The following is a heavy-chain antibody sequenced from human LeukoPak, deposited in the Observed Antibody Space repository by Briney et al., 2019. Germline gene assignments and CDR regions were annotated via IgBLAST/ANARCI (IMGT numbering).Heavy chain of an antibody. Sequence: PSETLSLTCTVSGGSISSSSYYWGWIRQPPGKGLEWIGSIYYSGSTYYNPSLKSRVTISVDTSKNQFSLKLSSVTAADTAVYYCARGILEPYDAFDIWGQGTMVTVSS. D-gene: IGHD1-1*01. J-gene: IGHJ3*02. V-gene: IGHV4-39*07. CDR1: GGSISSSSYY. CDR2: IYYSGST. CDR3: ARGILEPYDAFDI.